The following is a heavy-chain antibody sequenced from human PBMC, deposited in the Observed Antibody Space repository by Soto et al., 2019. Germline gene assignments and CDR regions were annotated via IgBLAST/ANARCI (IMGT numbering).Heavy chain of an antibody. V-gene: IGHV3-33*01. Sequence: QVQLVESGGGVVQPGRSLRLSCAASGFTFSSYGRHWVRQAPGKGLEWVAVIWYDGSNKYYADSVKGRFTISRDNSKNTLYLQMNSLRAEDTAVYYCARDLSGTYGMDVWGQGTTVTVSS. CDR1: GFTFSSYG. CDR2: IWYDGSNK. CDR3: ARDLSGTYGMDV. D-gene: IGHD1-1*01. J-gene: IGHJ6*02.